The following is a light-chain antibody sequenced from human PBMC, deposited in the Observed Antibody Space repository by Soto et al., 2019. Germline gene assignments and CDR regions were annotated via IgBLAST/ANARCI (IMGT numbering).Light chain of an antibody. CDR1: QSISSW. J-gene: IGKJ1*01. Sequence: DIQMTQSPSTLSASVGDRVTITCRASQSISSWLAWYQQKPGKAPKLLIYKASSLESGVPSRFSGSGSGTEFTLTISSLQPDDFSTYYSQQYNSTPWTVGQGTKVEI. CDR2: KAS. CDR3: QQYNSTPWT. V-gene: IGKV1-5*03.